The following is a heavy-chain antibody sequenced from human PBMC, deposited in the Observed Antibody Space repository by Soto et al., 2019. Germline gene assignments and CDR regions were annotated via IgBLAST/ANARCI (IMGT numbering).Heavy chain of an antibody. Sequence: QVQLVQSGAEVREPGASVKVSCKASGYSFTSLDINWVRQTTGQGLEWMGWMQPSSGRTGYAQKFQGRVTMTRDTSINPAYMELSSLTSDDTAFYYCARGVTAGVDYWGKGTLVTVSS. J-gene: IGHJ4*02. D-gene: IGHD1-26*01. CDR2: MQPSSGRT. V-gene: IGHV1-8*01. CDR3: ARGVTAGVDY. CDR1: GYSFTSLD.